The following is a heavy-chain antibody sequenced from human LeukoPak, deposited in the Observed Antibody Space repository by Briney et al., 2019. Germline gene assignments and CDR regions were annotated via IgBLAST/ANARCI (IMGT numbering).Heavy chain of an antibody. V-gene: IGHV1-8*03. CDR1: GYTFTSYD. CDR2: MNPNSGNT. J-gene: IGHJ3*02. Sequence: ASVQVSCKASGYTFTSYDINWVRQATGQGREWMGWMNPNSGNTGYAQKFQGRVTITRNTSISTAYMELSSLRSEDTAVYYCAKDRRPTYYSDSSGYYFRDAFDIWGQGTMVTVSS. D-gene: IGHD3-22*01. CDR3: AKDRRPTYYSDSSGYYFRDAFDI.